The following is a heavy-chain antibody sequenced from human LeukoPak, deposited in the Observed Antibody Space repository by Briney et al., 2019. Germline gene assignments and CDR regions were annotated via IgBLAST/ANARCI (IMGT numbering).Heavy chain of an antibody. CDR3: ARDSGYSAFDY. Sequence: GGSLRISCAASGFAFSSSWMAWVRQAPGKGLEWVANMNPDGSTKNYVDSVRGRFSISRDNAKNSLYLQMNSLRADDTAVYYCARDSGYSAFDYWGQGTLVTVSS. CDR2: MNPDGSTK. J-gene: IGHJ4*02. V-gene: IGHV3-7*05. CDR1: GFAFSSSW. D-gene: IGHD5-12*01.